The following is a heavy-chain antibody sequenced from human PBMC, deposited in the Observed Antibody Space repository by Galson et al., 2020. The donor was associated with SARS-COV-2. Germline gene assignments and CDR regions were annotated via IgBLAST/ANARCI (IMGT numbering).Heavy chain of an antibody. D-gene: IGHD3-10*01. J-gene: IGHJ4*02. CDR3: ARVIYYGSGVFDY. V-gene: IGHV1-18*01. CDR1: GYTFTSYD. CDR2: ISSYIGKT. Sequence: ASVKVSCTASGYTFTSYDINWVRQAPGQGLEWRGWISSYIGKTNYAQKLQGRVTMTTDTSTRTAFLEVRSLRSDDTAVYYCARVIYYGSGVFDYWGQGTLVTVSS.